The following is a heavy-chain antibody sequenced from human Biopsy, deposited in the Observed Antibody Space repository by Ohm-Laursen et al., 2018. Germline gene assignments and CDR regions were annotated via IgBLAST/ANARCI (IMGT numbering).Heavy chain of an antibody. Sequence: ETLSLTCTASGDSVSSGSFYWTWIRQPPGQGLEYIGYIYDRGSTANYNPSLESRVTMSVDMPKNQFSLKLSSVTATDTAIYYCARGMRSSGWPYFDSWGQGTLVTVSS. CDR3: ARGMRSSGWPYFDS. CDR1: GDSVSSGSFY. J-gene: IGHJ4*02. V-gene: IGHV4-61*01. D-gene: IGHD6-19*01. CDR2: IYDRGSTA.